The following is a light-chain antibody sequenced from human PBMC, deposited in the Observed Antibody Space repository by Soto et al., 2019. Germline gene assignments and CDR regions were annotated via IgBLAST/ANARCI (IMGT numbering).Light chain of an antibody. J-gene: IGLJ3*02. CDR2: EVS. V-gene: IGLV2-14*01. Sequence: QSVLTQPASVSGSPGQSITISCTGTSSDVGGYNYVSWYQHHPGKAPKLMIYEVSNRPSGVSDHFSGSKSGNTASLTISGLQAEDEADYYCSSYTSTNTLVFGGGTKVTVL. CDR3: SSYTSTNTLV. CDR1: SSDVGGYNY.